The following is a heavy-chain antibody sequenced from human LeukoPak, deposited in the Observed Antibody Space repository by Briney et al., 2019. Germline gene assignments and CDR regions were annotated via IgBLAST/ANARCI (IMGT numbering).Heavy chain of an antibody. CDR3: AKCSYYYDSSGYYDFDY. Sequence: PGRSLRLSCAASGFTFSSYAMSWVRQAPGKGLEWVSAISGSGGSTYYADSVKGRFTISRDNSKNTLYLQMNSLRAEDTAVYYCAKCSYYYDSSGYYDFDYWGQGTLVTVSS. CDR2: ISGSGGST. D-gene: IGHD3-22*01. CDR1: GFTFSSYA. V-gene: IGHV3-23*01. J-gene: IGHJ4*02.